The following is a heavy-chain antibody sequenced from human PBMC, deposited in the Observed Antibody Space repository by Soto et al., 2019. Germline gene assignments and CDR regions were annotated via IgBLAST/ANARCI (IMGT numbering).Heavy chain of an antibody. CDR1: GGSISSGDYY. V-gene: IGHV4-30-4*01. J-gene: IGHJ5*02. Sequence: PSETLSLTCTVSGGSISSGDYYWSWLRQPPGKGLEWIVYIYYSGSSYYNPSLKSRVSISLDTSKNQFSLKLSSVTAADTAVYYCARSRISIFGILSIWSSFDPWGQGSLVTVSS. CDR3: ARSRISIFGILSIWSSFDP. D-gene: IGHD3-3*01. CDR2: IYYSGSS.